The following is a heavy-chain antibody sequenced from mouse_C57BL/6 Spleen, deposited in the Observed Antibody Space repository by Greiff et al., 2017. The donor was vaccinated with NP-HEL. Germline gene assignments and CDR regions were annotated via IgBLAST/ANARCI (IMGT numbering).Heavy chain of an antibody. CDR1: GYTFTSYG. D-gene: IGHD2-2*01. Sequence: VQLQESGAELARPGASVKLSCKASGYTFTSYGISWVKQRTGQGLEWIGEIYPRSGNTYYNEKFKGKATLTADKSSSTAYMELRSLTSEDSAVYFCARNGYDWYFDVWGTGTTVTVSS. V-gene: IGHV1-81*01. CDR2: IYPRSGNT. CDR3: ARNGYDWYFDV. J-gene: IGHJ1*03.